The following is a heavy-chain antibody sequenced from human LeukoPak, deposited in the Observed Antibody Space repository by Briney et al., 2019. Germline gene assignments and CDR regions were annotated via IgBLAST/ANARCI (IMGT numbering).Heavy chain of an antibody. D-gene: IGHD2-15*01. V-gene: IGHV1-69*13. J-gene: IGHJ4*02. CDR1: GGTFSSYA. CDR3: ARAGEYCSGSSCYSGVYFDY. Sequence: SVKVSCKASGGTFSSYAISWLRHAPGQGLEWMGGIFPIFGTTNYAQKLQGRVTITADESTISVYMELSSLRSEDTAVYYCARAGEYCSGSSCYSGVYFDYWGQGTLLTVSS. CDR2: IFPIFGTT.